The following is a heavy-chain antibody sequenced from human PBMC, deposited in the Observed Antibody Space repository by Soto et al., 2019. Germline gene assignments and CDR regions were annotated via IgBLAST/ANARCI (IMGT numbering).Heavy chain of an antibody. CDR3: ASVGLNAFDI. Sequence: QLQLQESGPGLVKPSEILSLTCTVSAGSISSSSYYWGWIRQPPGKGLEWIGSIYYSGSTYYNTSLTSRVTISVDTPRNQSSLMLISGSAGDTAVYYCASVGLNAFDIWVQGTKVTVSS. CDR1: AGSISSSSYY. V-gene: IGHV4-39*01. D-gene: IGHD1-26*01. CDR2: IYYSGST. J-gene: IGHJ3*02.